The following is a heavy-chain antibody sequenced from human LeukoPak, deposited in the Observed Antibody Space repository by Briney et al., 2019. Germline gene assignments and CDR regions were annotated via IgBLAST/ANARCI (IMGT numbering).Heavy chain of an antibody. CDR3: ASDSRDGYFFHY. V-gene: IGHV3-48*04. Sequence: GGSLRLSCAASGLTLSTYSMNWVRQAPGKGLEWVSYISSSSNTIYYADSVKGRFTISRDNAKNSLYLQMNSLRAEDTAVYYCASDSRDGYFFHYWGQGTLVTVSS. J-gene: IGHJ4*02. D-gene: IGHD5-24*01. CDR1: GLTLSTYS. CDR2: ISSSSNTI.